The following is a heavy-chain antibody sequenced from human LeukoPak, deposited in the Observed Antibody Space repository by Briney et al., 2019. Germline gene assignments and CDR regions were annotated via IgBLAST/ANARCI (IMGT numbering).Heavy chain of an antibody. Sequence: PGGSLRLSCAASGFTFSSYWMNWVRQAPGKGLEWVANIKQDGSVKYYVDSVKGRFTISRDNAKNSLYLQMNSLRAEDTAVYYCASQSRSYSLDYWGQGTLGTVSS. CDR1: GFTFSSYW. D-gene: IGHD1-26*01. J-gene: IGHJ4*02. CDR2: IKQDGSVK. V-gene: IGHV3-7*01. CDR3: ASQSRSYSLDY.